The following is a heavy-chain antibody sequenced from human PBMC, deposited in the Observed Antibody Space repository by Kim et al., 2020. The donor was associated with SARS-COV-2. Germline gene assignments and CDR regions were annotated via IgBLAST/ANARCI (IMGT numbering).Heavy chain of an antibody. CDR3: ARPQRVWSGEEWSWFDP. V-gene: IGHV5-10-1*01. D-gene: IGHD3-10*01. Sequence: GESLKISCLGSGNTFTTHWISWVRQMPGKGLEWIGRIDPSDSYTKYSPSFRGHVTMSVDKSINTAFLQWSSLKASDTAIYYCARPQRVWSGEEWSWFDPWGQGTQVTVSS. CDR1: GNTFTTHW. J-gene: IGHJ5*02. CDR2: IDPSDSYT.